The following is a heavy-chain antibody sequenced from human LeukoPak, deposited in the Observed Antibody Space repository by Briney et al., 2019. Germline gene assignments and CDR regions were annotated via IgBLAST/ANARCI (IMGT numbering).Heavy chain of an antibody. CDR3: ASSPYYDFWSGYLGNNWFDP. Sequence: SETLSLTCAVSGYSISSGYYWGWIRQPPGKGLEWIGSIYHSGSTYYNPSLKSRVTISVDTSKNQFSLKLNSVTAADTAVYYCASSPYYDFWSGYLGNNWFDPWGQGTLVTVSS. V-gene: IGHV4-38-2*01. D-gene: IGHD3-3*01. J-gene: IGHJ5*02. CDR1: GYSISSGYY. CDR2: IYHSGST.